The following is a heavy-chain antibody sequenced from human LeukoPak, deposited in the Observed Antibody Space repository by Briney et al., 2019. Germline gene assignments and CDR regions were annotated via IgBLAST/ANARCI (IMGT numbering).Heavy chain of an antibody. D-gene: IGHD3-10*01. CDR1: GYTFSTYS. Sequence: GGSLRLSCAASGYTFSTYSMNWVRQAPGKGLEWVSYISSSSSTIYYADSVKGRFTISRDNAKNSLYLQMNTLRDEDTAVYYCARDTMVRGVNPPYHSDYWGQGTLVTVSS. V-gene: IGHV3-48*02. J-gene: IGHJ4*02. CDR2: ISSSSSTI. CDR3: ARDTMVRGVNPPYHSDY.